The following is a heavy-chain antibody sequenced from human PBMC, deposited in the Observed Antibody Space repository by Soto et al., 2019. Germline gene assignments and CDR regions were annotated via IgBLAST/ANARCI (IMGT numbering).Heavy chain of an antibody. CDR2: IYYSGTT. CDR1: GTSISSYY. Sequence: PSETLSLTCTVSGTSISSYYWSWIRQPPGKGLEWIGYIYYSGTTTYNPSLKSRVTISVDTSKNQFSLKLTSVTAADTAVYYCARQRTGYGWVDPWGQGTLVTVSS. D-gene: IGHD3-9*01. J-gene: IGHJ5*02. V-gene: IGHV4-59*08. CDR3: ARQRTGYGWVDP.